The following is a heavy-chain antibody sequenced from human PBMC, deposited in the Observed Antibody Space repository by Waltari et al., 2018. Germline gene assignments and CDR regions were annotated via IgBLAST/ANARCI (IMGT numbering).Heavy chain of an antibody. CDR2: RQEDGSEK. Sequence: EVQLVESGGGLVQPGGSLRLSCAASGFTFGSYWMSWVRQAPGKGREWVANRQEDGSEKNYVDSVKGRFTISRDNAKNSLYLQMNSLRAEDTAVYFCARDNSSSWYFFDYWGQGTVVTVSS. J-gene: IGHJ4*02. V-gene: IGHV3-7*01. CDR1: GFTFGSYW. D-gene: IGHD6-13*01. CDR3: ARDNSSSWYFFDY.